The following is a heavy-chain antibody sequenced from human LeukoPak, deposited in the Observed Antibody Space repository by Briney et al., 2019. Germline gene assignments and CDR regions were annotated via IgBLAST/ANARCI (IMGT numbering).Heavy chain of an antibody. V-gene: IGHV3-21*01. CDR1: GLTFSSYP. J-gene: IGHJ3*02. CDR3: ARGGNLRPYDAFDI. D-gene: IGHD1-14*01. CDR2: ISGDGDNT. Sequence: GGSLRLSCEASGLTFSSYPMSWVRQAPGKGLEWVSTISGDGDNTYYADSVKGRFTISRDNAKNSLYLQMNSLRAEDTAVYYCARGGNLRPYDAFDIWGQGTMVTVSS.